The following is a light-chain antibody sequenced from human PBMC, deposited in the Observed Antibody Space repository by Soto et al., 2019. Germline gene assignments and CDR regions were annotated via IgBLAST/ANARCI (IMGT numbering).Light chain of an antibody. J-gene: IGKJ2*01. V-gene: IGKV1-33*01. CDR2: DAS. Sequence: DIQMTQSPSSLSASVGDRVTSTCQASQDISNYLSWYQQKPGKAPKLLIYDASNLETGVPSRFSGSGSGTDFTFTINSLQPEDIATYYCQEYDSLPRYTFGRGTKLEIK. CDR1: QDISNY. CDR3: QEYDSLPRYT.